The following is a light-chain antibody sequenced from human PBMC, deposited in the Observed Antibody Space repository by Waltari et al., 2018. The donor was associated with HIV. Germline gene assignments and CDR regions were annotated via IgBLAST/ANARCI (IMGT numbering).Light chain of an antibody. CDR2: QDS. CDR3: QAWDSSPVV. J-gene: IGLJ2*01. CDR1: KLGDKY. Sequence: SYELTQPPSVSVSPGQTASITCPGDKLGDKYACWYKQRPGQSPVLVIYQDSKRPSGIPERFSGSNSGNTASLTISGTQAMDEADYYCQAWDSSPVVFGGGTKLTVL. V-gene: IGLV3-1*01.